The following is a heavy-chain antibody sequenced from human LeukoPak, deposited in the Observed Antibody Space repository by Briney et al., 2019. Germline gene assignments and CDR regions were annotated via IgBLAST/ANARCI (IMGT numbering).Heavy chain of an antibody. CDR2: INDSGYT. D-gene: IGHD1-14*01. CDR1: GRSFSGYY. Sequence: PSETLSLTCAVYGRSFSGYYWTWIRQPPEKGLEWIGEINDSGYTDYNTSLKSRLTISIDTSKNQFPLKLSSVTAADTAVYYCARGPDHAKVGYWGQGTLVTVSS. V-gene: IGHV4-34*01. CDR3: ARGPDHAKVGY. J-gene: IGHJ4*02.